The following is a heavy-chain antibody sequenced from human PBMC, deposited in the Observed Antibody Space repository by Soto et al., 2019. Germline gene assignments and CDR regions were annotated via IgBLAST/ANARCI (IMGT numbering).Heavy chain of an antibody. CDR2: IYYSGST. V-gene: IGHV4-31*03. J-gene: IGHJ3*02. CDR3: AGDCISTSCYAFAAFDI. CDR1: GGSISSGGYY. Sequence: NPSETLSLTCTVSGGSISSGGYYWSWIRQHPGKGLEWIGYIYYSGSTYYNPSLKSRVTISVDTSKNQFSLKLSSVTAADTAVYYCAGDCISTSCYAFAAFDIWGQGTMVTVSS. D-gene: IGHD2-2*01.